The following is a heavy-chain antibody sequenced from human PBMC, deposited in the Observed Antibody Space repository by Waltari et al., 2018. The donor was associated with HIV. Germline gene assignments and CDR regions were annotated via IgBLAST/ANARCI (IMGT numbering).Heavy chain of an antibody. V-gene: IGHV4-39*01. Sequence: QLQLQESGPGLVKPSETLSLTCTVSGGSISSSSYYWGWIRQPPGKGLEWIGSIYSSGRTYDNPPLKSRVTISVDTSKNQFSLKLSSVTAADTAVYYCARHRTGSGGWFDPWGQGTLVTVSS. CDR2: IYSSGRT. CDR3: ARHRTGSGGWFDP. CDR1: GGSISSSSYY. D-gene: IGHD3-3*01. J-gene: IGHJ5*02.